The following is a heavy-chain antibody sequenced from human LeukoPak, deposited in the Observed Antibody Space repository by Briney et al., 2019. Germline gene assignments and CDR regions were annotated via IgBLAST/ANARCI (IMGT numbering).Heavy chain of an antibody. D-gene: IGHD6-13*01. CDR3: ERVPLSIAAAGQFDY. Sequence: SETLSLTCTVSGGSISSYYWSWIRQPAGKGLEWIGRIYTSGSTNYNPSLKSRVTMSVDTSKNQFSLKLSSVTAADTAVYYCERVPLSIAAAGQFDYWGQGTLVTVSS. CDR2: IYTSGST. CDR1: GGSISSYY. J-gene: IGHJ4*02. V-gene: IGHV4-4*07.